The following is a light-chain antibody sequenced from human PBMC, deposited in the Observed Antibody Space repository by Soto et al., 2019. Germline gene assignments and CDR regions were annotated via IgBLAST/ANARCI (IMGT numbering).Light chain of an antibody. CDR2: GAS. Sequence: EIVLTQSPGTLSLSPGERATLSCRASQSVSSSYLAWYHQKRGQAPRLLIHGASNRATGIPDRFSGSGSGTDFTLTITRLEPEDFAVYYCQQYGSSPRTFGQGTKVDIK. CDR1: QSVSSSY. CDR3: QQYGSSPRT. V-gene: IGKV3-20*01. J-gene: IGKJ1*01.